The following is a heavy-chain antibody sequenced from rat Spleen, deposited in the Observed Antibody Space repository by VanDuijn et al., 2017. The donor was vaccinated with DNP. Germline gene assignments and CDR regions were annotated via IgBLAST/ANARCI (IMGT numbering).Heavy chain of an antibody. V-gene: IGHV4-2*01. Sequence: EVRLVESGGGLVQPGRSLKLSCAASGFNFNDYWMAWVRQAPGKGLEWVGDISKNSNTINYTPALKDKFTSSRDNGEKTLYLQMNNLGSEDTAIYYCARHGYFDRWGQGVMVTVSS. J-gene: IGHJ2*01. CDR3: ARHGYFDR. CDR1: GFNFNDYW. CDR2: ISKNSNTI.